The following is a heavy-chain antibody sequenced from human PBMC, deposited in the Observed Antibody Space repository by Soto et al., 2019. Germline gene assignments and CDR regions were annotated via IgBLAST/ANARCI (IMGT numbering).Heavy chain of an antibody. V-gene: IGHV3-21*01. CDR1: GFTFSSYS. CDR2: ISITSNYI. D-gene: IGHD2-21*02. Sequence: GGSLRLSCAASGFTFSSYSMNWVRQAPGTGLEWVSSISITSNYIYHVESVKGRFTVSRDNAKNSLYLQMNSLRAEDTAVYYCASDRTANSYYYHGMDVWGQGTTVTVYS. CDR3: ASDRTANSYYYHGMDV. J-gene: IGHJ6*02.